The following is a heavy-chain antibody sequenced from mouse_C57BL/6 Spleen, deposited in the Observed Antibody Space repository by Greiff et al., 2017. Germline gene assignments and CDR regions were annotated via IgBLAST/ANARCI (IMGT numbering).Heavy chain of an antibody. CDR3: ARCGNYYGSSDAMDY. Sequence: VQLQQPGAELVRPGSSVKLSCKASGYTFTSYWMDWVKQRPGQGLEWIGNIYPSDSETHYNQKFKDKATLTVDKSSSTAYMQLSSLTSEDSAVYYCARCGNYYGSSDAMDYWGQGTSVTVSS. CDR2: IYPSDSET. V-gene: IGHV1-61*01. D-gene: IGHD1-1*01. J-gene: IGHJ4*01. CDR1: GYTFTSYW.